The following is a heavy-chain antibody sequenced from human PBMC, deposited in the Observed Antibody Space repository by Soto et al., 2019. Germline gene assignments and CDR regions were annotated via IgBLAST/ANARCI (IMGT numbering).Heavy chain of an antibody. CDR3: ARVGAYYDILTGFPYDAFDI. D-gene: IGHD3-9*01. Sequence: ASVKVSCKASGYTFTSYGISWVLQAPGQGLEWMGWISAYNGNTNYAQKLQGRVTMTTDTSTSTAYMELRNLRSDDTAVYYCARVGAYYDILTGFPYDAFDIWGQGTMVTVSS. CDR1: GYTFTSYG. J-gene: IGHJ3*02. V-gene: IGHV1-18*01. CDR2: ISAYNGNT.